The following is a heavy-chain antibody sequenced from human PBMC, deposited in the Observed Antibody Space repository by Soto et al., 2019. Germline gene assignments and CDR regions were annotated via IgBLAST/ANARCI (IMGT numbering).Heavy chain of an antibody. Sequence: QVQLVQSGGGLVKPGGSLRLACAASGITFSDYYMSWILQATGKGLEWVSYISSSGSPIYYADSVKGRFTISRDNAKNSLYLQMSSLRAEDTAVYYCASLFRGADHIYHYYGMDVWGQGTTVTVSS. V-gene: IGHV3-11*01. CDR2: ISSSGSPI. CDR1: GITFSDYY. D-gene: IGHD2-21*01. J-gene: IGHJ6*02. CDR3: ASLFRGADHIYHYYGMDV.